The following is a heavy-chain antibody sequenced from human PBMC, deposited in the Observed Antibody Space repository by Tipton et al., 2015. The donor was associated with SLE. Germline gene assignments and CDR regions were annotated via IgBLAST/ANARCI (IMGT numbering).Heavy chain of an antibody. CDR2: IYTSGST. V-gene: IGHV4-61*09. CDR3: ARGHTAMVGFLYYYGMDV. Sequence: TLSLTCTVSGGSISSGSYYWSWIRQPAGKGLEWIGYIYTSGSTNYNPSLMSRVTISVDTAKNQFSLKLSSVTAADTAVYYCARGHTAMVGFLYYYGMDVWGQGTTVTVSS. J-gene: IGHJ6*02. CDR1: GGSISSGSYY. D-gene: IGHD5-18*01.